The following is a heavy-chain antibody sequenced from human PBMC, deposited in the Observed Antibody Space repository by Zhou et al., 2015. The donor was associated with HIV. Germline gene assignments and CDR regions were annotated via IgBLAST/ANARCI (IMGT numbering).Heavy chain of an antibody. CDR3: ARDPRRVYSSSWQNWFDP. CDR1: GGTFSSYA. D-gene: IGHD6-13*01. V-gene: IGHV1-69*01. CDR2: IIPIFGTA. Sequence: LVQSGTEVRKPGSSVKVSCKASGGTFSSYAISWVRQAPGQGLEWMGGIIPIFGTANYAQKFQGRVTITADESTSTAYMELSSLRSEDTAVYYCARDPRRVYSSSWQNWFDPWGQGTLVTVSS. J-gene: IGHJ5*02.